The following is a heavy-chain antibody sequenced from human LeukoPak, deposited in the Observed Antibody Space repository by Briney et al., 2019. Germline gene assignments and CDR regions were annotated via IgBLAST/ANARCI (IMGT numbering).Heavy chain of an antibody. CDR1: GFTFSSLA. CDR3: AKDRVSPGSNWFDP. D-gene: IGHD2/OR15-2a*01. J-gene: IGHJ5*02. Sequence: GGSLRLSCAASGFTFSSLAMSWVRQAPGKGLEWVSAITSGSGSNVYYTDSLKGRFTISRDNSKNTLYLHMNSLRTEDTAVYYCAKDRVSPGSNWFDPWGQGTLVTVSS. CDR2: ITSGSGSNV. V-gene: IGHV3-23*01.